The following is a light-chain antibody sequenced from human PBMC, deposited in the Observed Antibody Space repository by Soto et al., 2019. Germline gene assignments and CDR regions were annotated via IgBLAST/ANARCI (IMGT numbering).Light chain of an antibody. V-gene: IGLV2-14*03. J-gene: IGLJ1*01. CDR3: SSYASSSTHV. CDR2: DVS. CDR1: SSDVGAYNF. Sequence: QSALTQPASVSGSPGQSITISCTGTSSDVGAYNFVSWYQQHPGKVPKLMIFDVSSRPSGVSDRSSGYKSGTTASLTISGLQAEDEGDYYCSSYASSSTHVFGSGTKLTVL.